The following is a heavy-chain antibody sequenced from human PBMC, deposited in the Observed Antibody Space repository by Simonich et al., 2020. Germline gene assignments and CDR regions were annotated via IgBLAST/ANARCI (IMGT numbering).Heavy chain of an antibody. D-gene: IGHD1-1*01. J-gene: IGHJ3*01. V-gene: IGHV1-18*01. Sequence: QVQLVQSGAEVKKPGASVKVSCKASGYTFTSYGVSWVRQAPGQGFEWMGWSSGNNENKNDAPQRQCRVTRATDTTTSTAHMKLRSLRSDDTAVYYCARSRAGTTAFDFWGQGTMVTVSS. CDR3: ARSRAGTTAFDF. CDR2: SSGNNENK. CDR1: GYTFTSYG.